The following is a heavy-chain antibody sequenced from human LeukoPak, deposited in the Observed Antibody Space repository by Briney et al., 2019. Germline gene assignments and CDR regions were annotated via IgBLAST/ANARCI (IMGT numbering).Heavy chain of an antibody. CDR1: GYTFTGYY. CDR2: INPNSGGT. Sequence: GASVKVSCKASGYTFTGYYMHWVRQAPGQGLEWMGWINPNSGGTNYAQKFQGRVTMTRDTSISTAYMELSRLRSDDTAVYYCARDKTIFGVVIYFDYWGQGTLVTVSS. V-gene: IGHV1-2*02. J-gene: IGHJ4*02. D-gene: IGHD3-3*01. CDR3: ARDKTIFGVVIYFDY.